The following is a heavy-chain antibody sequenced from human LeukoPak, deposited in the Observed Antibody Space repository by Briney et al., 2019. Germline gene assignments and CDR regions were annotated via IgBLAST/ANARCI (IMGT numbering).Heavy chain of an antibody. D-gene: IGHD2-2*01. Sequence: ASVKISCKASGYTFTSYAMHWVRQAPGQRLEWMGWINAGNGNTKYSQKFQGRVTITRDTSASTAYMELSSLRSEDTAVYYCARGRCSSTSCAPWWFDPWGQGTLVTVSS. CDR1: GYTFTSYA. J-gene: IGHJ5*02. CDR2: INAGNGNT. CDR3: ARGRCSSTSCAPWWFDP. V-gene: IGHV1-3*01.